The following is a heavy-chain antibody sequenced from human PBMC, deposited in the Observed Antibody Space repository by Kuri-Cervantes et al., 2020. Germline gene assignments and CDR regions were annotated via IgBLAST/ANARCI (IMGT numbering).Heavy chain of an antibody. V-gene: IGHV4-34*01. CDR3: ARSIVVTEGVGDWFDP. CDR2: INHSGSS. CDR1: GGSFSGYY. J-gene: IGHJ5*02. Sequence: GSLRLSCAVYGGSFSGYYWSWIRQPPGKGLEWIGKINHSGSSNYNPSLKSRVTISVDTSKNQFSLKLNSVTAADTAVYYCARSIVVTEGVGDWFDPWGQGTLVTVSS. D-gene: IGHD6-19*01.